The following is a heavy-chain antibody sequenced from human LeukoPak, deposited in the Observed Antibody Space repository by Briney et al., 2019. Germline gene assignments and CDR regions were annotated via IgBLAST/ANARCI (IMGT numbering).Heavy chain of an antibody. CDR3: TRATSYYDFWSGNYPDY. J-gene: IGHJ4*02. V-gene: IGHV3-49*03. CDR2: IRSEAYGGTT. D-gene: IGHD3-3*01. Sequence: GGSLRLSCTASGFTFGDYAMSWFRQAPGKGLEWVGLIRSEAYGGTTEYAASVKGRFTISRDDSKSIAHLQMNSLKTEDTGVYYCTRATSYYDFWSGNYPDYWGQGTLVTVSS. CDR1: GFTFGDYA.